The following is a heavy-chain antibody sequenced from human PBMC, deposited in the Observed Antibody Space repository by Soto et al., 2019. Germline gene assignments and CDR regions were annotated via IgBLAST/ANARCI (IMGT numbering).Heavy chain of an antibody. V-gene: IGHV1-69*06. CDR3: ARNRGLELRGVHYGMDV. Sequence: SVKVSCKASGGTFSSYAISWVRQAPGQGLEWMGGIIPIFGTANYAQKFQGRVTITADKSTSTAYMELSSLRSEDTAVYYCARNRGLELRGVHYGMDVWGQGTTVTVSS. J-gene: IGHJ6*02. CDR2: IIPIFGTA. CDR1: GGTFSSYA. D-gene: IGHD1-7*01.